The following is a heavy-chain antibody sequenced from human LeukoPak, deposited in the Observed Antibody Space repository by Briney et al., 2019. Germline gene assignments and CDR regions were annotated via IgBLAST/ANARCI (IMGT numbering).Heavy chain of an antibody. J-gene: IGHJ5*02. CDR1: GYTFIANY. CDR2: INPNSGGT. V-gene: IGHV1-2*06. Sequence: ASVKVSCKASGYTFIANYMHWVRQAPGQGLEWMGRINPNSGGTNYAQKFQGRVTMTRDTSISTAYMELNRLTSDDTAVYYCARGDSFDPWGQGTLVIVSS. D-gene: IGHD2-21*01. CDR3: ARGDSFDP.